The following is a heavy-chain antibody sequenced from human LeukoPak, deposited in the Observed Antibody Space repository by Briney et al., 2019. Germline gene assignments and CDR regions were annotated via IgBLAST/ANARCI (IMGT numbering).Heavy chain of an antibody. J-gene: IGHJ3*02. V-gene: IGHV3-53*01. CDR2: IYGGHTA. D-gene: IGHD7-27*01. CDR3: AREIGQLGGAFDI. Sequence: PGGSLRLSCVASGFTFSSNWMHWVRQAPGKGLEWVSVIYGGHTAYYADSVKDRFTISRDNPKNTLNLQMNSLRAEDTAVYYCAREIGQLGGAFDIWGQGTMVTVSS. CDR1: GFTFSSNW.